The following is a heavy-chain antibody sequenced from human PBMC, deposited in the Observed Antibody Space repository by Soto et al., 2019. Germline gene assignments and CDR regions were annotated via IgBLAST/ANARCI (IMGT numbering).Heavy chain of an antibody. V-gene: IGHV3-23*01. CDR1: GFTFSSYA. J-gene: IGHJ4*02. CDR2: ISGTGGST. D-gene: IGHD3-22*01. Sequence: GGSLRLSCAASGFTFSSYAMSWVRQAPGKELEWVSTISGTGGSTYYPDSVKGRFTISRDNSKNTVYLQMNSLRAEDAALYYCAKEMTSGYYLFDYWGQGTLVTVSS. CDR3: AKEMTSGYYLFDY.